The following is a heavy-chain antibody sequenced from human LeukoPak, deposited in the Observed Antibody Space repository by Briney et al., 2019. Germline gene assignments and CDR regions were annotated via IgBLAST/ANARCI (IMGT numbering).Heavy chain of an antibody. V-gene: IGHV4-30-2*01. CDR1: GGSISSGGYS. CDR2: IYHSGST. J-gene: IGHJ4*02. D-gene: IGHD5-18*01. Sequence: SETLSLTCAVSGGSISSGGYSWSWIRQPPGKGLEWIGYIYHSGSTYYNPSLKSRVTISVDRSKKQFSLKPSSVTAADTAVYYCARGPGLDVDTAMVTSYFDYWGQGTLVTVSS. CDR3: ARGPGLDVDTAMVTSYFDY.